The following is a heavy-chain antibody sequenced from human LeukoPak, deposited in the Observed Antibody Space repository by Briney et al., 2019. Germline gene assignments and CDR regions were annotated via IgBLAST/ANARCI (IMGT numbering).Heavy chain of an antibody. J-gene: IGHJ6*02. D-gene: IGHD2-15*01. V-gene: IGHV3-48*03. CDR2: ISSSGSMI. CDR3: ARFSLGLNDIVVVVAATPDYYGMDV. Sequence: PGGSLRLSCAASGFTFSSYEMNWVRQAPGKGLEWVSYISSSGSMIYYADSVKGRFTISRDNAKNSLYLQMNSLRAEDTAVYYCARFSLGLNDIVVVVAATPDYYGMDVWGQGTTVTVSS. CDR1: GFTFSSYE.